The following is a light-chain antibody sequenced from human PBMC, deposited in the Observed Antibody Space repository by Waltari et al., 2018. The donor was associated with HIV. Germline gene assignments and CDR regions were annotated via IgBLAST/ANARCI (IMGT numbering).Light chain of an antibody. J-gene: IGLJ2*01. Sequence: SVLTQPPSASGTPGQWVTISCSGSSPNIGSNTVNWYQQLPGTAPKLLIYSNKQRPSGVPDRFSGSKSGTSASLAISGLQSEDEADYYCAAWDDSLNGVVFGGGTKLTVL. CDR1: SPNIGSNT. CDR2: SNK. V-gene: IGLV1-44*01. CDR3: AAWDDSLNGVV.